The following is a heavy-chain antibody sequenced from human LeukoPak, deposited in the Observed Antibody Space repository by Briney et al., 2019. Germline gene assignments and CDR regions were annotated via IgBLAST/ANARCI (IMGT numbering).Heavy chain of an antibody. D-gene: IGHD5-18*01. V-gene: IGHV4-30-4*01. Sequence: PSETLSLTCTVPGGSISSGDYYWSWIRQPPGKGLEWIGYIYYSGSTYYNPSLKSRVTISVDTSKNQFSLKLSSVTAADTAVYYCAGPRGYSYGGAFDIWGQGTMVTVSS. CDR1: GGSISSGDYY. CDR3: AGPRGYSYGGAFDI. J-gene: IGHJ3*02. CDR2: IYYSGST.